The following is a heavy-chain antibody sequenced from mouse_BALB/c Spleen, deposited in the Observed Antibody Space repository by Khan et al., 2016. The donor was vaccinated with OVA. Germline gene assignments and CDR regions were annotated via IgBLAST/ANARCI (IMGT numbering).Heavy chain of an antibody. J-gene: IGHJ4*01. CDR2: INTHSGVP. V-gene: IGHV9-4*02. Sequence: QIQLVQSGPELKKPGETVRISCKASGYTFTTAGMQWVQKMPGKGLKWIGWINTHSGVPKYAEDFTGRIAFSLETSASIGYLQITNLKNEDTATYFWARGGAAFYRNDGGAMDYWGQGTSVTVSS. CDR3: ARGGAAFYRNDGGAMDY. D-gene: IGHD2-14*01. CDR1: GYTFTTAG.